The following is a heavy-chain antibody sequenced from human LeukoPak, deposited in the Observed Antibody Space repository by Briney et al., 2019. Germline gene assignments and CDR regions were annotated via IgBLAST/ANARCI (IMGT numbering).Heavy chain of an antibody. CDR1: GGSISSYY. V-gene: IGHV4-59*08. J-gene: IGHJ4*02. D-gene: IGHD3-3*01. CDR2: IYYSGST. CDR3: ARHGTGHYDFWSGYYPLDY. Sequence: SETLSLTCTVSGGSISSYYWSWIRQPPGKGLEWIGYIYYSGSTNYNPSLKSRVTISVDTSKNQFSLKLSSVTAADTAVYYCARHGTGHYDFWSGYYPLDYWGQGTLVTVSS.